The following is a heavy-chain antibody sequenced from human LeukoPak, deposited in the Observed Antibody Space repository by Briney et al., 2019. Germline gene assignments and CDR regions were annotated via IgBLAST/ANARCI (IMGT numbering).Heavy chain of an antibody. J-gene: IGHJ6*03. CDR3: ARVKYDFWSGYYYYMDV. CDR1: GYTFTSYG. Sequence: ASVKVSCKASGYTFTSYGISWVRQAPGQGLERREWISAYNGNTNYAQKLQGRVTMSTDTSTSTAYRELRSLRSDDTAVYYCARVKYDFWSGYYYYMDVWGKGTTVTVSS. CDR2: ISAYNGNT. D-gene: IGHD3-3*01. V-gene: IGHV1-18*01.